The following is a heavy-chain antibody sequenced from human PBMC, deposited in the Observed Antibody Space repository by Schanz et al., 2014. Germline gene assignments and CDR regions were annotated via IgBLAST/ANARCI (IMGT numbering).Heavy chain of an antibody. CDR3: ARVKYCTITRCYRAETEGIYYMDV. V-gene: IGHV3-23*04. Sequence: EVQLVESGGGLVQPGGSLRLSCAASGFSFSSYAMGWARQARGKGLEWVSFISRGGGSTYYADSVKGRFTIARDNSKNTLYLQMKSLRAEDTAVYYCARVKYCTITRCYRAETEGIYYMDVWGKGATVTVSS. CDR1: GFSFSSYA. D-gene: IGHD2-2*01. CDR2: ISRGGGST. J-gene: IGHJ6*03.